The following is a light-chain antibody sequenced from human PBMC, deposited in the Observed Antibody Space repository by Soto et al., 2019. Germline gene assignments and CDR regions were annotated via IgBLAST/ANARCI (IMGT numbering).Light chain of an antibody. J-gene: IGLJ2*01. CDR2: EVS. CDR1: SSDVGGYNY. V-gene: IGLV2-8*01. Sequence: QSALTQPPSASGSPGQSVTISCTGTSSDVGGYNYVSWYQQRPGKAPKSMIYEVSKRPSGVPDRFSGSKSGNTASLTVSGLQAEDEADYYCCSYAGSNNLVFGGGTKLTVL. CDR3: CSYAGSNNLV.